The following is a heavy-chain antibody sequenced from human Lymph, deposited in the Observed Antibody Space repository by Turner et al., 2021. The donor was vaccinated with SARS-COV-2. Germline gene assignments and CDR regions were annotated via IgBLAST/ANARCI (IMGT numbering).Heavy chain of an antibody. CDR3: ARDIPTTADYFDY. Sequence: EVQLVESGGGLVKPGGSLRLSCAASGFTFSTYSMNWVRQAPGKGWEWISSISSSSSYIYYADSVKGRLTISRDDAKNSLYLQMNSLRAEDTAVYYCARDIPTTADYFDYWGQGTLVTVSS. D-gene: IGHD4-17*01. CDR1: GFTFSTYS. V-gene: IGHV3-21*01. J-gene: IGHJ4*02. CDR2: ISSSSSYI.